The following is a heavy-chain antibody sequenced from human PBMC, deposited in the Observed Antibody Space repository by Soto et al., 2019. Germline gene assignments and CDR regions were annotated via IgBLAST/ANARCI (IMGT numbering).Heavy chain of an antibody. J-gene: IGHJ6*02. CDR2: IYYSGST. V-gene: IGHV4-61*01. CDR1: GGSVSSGSYY. D-gene: IGHD6-13*01. CDR3: ARDWSSWSYYYYYGMDV. Sequence: QVQLQESGPGLVKPSETLSLTCTVSGGSVSSGSYYWSWIRQPPGKGLEWNGYIYYSGSTNYNPSLKSRVTISVDTSKNQFSLKLSSVTAADTAVYYCARDWSSWSYYYYYGMDVWGQGTTVTVSS.